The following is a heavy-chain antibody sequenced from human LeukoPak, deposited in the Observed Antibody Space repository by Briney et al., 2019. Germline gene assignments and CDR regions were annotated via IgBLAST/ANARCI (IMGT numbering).Heavy chain of an antibody. CDR2: INPNSGGT. CDR3: ARELQGDNSGTFDAFDI. CDR1: GYTFTGYY. J-gene: IGHJ3*02. Sequence: ASVKVSCKASGYTFTGYYMHWVRQAPGQGPEWMGRINPNSGGTNYAQKFQGRVTMTRDTSISTAYMELSRLRSGDTAVYYCARELQGDNSGTFDAFDIWGQGTMVTVSS. V-gene: IGHV1-2*06. D-gene: IGHD6-19*01.